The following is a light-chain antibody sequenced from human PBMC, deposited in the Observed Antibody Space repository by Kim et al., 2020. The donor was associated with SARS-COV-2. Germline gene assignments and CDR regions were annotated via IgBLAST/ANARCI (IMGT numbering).Light chain of an antibody. CDR1: SSDVVGYNY. Sequence: QSITISCTGTSSDVVGYNYVSWYQQHPGKAPKLMIYDVSNRPSGVSNRFSGSKSGNTASLTISGLQAEDEADYYCSSYTSSSTHWVFGGGTKLTVL. CDR2: DVS. CDR3: SSYTSSSTHWV. J-gene: IGLJ3*02. V-gene: IGLV2-14*03.